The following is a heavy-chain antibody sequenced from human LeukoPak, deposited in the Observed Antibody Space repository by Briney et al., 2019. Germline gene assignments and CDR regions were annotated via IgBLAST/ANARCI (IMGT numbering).Heavy chain of an antibody. D-gene: IGHD3-22*01. CDR2: ISSSSRYI. CDR1: GFTFSSYS. Sequence: PGGSLRLSCAASGFTFSSYSMNWVRQAPGKGLEWVSSISSSSRYIYYADSVKGRFTISRDDAKNSLYLQMNSLRAEDTAVYYCARRGYSDSSGYDYWGQGTLVTVSS. J-gene: IGHJ4*02. V-gene: IGHV3-21*01. CDR3: ARRGYSDSSGYDY.